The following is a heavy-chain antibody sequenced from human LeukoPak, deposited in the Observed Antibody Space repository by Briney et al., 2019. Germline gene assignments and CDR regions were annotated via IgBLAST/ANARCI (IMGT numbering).Heavy chain of an antibody. Sequence: GGSLRLSCAASGFTVSSNYMSWVCQAPGKGLEWVSVIYSGGSTYYADSVKGRFTISRDNSKNTLYLQMNSLRAEDTAVYYCAQSREYYYYGMDVWGQGTTVTVSS. CDR1: GFTVSSNY. CDR3: AQSREYYYYGMDV. D-gene: IGHD5-24*01. J-gene: IGHJ6*02. V-gene: IGHV3-66*01. CDR2: IYSGGST.